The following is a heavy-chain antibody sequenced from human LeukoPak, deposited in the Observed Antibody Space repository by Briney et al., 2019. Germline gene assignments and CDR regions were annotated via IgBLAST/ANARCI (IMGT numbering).Heavy chain of an antibody. V-gene: IGHV4-39*01. J-gene: IGHJ4*02. Sequence: PSQTLSLTCSVSGASISGGTYYWGWLRQPPGKGLEWIGSIYYTGSTYDNSSLKSRVTISVDTSKNQFSLKLSSVTAADTAVYYCARRGGSGRAFDYWGQGTLVTVSS. CDR1: GASISGGTYY. CDR3: ARRGGSGRAFDY. CDR2: IYYTGST. D-gene: IGHD1-26*01.